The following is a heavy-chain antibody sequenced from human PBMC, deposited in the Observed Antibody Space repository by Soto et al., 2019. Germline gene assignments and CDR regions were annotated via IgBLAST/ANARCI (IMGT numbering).Heavy chain of an antibody. CDR2: ISAYNGNT. D-gene: IGHD2-8*01. CDR1: GYTFTSYG. CDR3: GGHQVYGVVAGLVAFVT. Sequence: QVQLVQSGAEVKKPGASVKVSCKASGYTFTSYGISWVRQAPGQGLEWMGWISAYNGNTNYAQKLQGRVTMTTDTSTGTANRGLRSLRLADRALYSGGGHQVYGVVAGLVAFVTWGKGTWSPSLQ. J-gene: IGHJ3*02. V-gene: IGHV1-18*01.